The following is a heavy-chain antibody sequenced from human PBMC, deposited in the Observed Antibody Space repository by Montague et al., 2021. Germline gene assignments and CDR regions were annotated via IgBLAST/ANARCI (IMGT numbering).Heavy chain of an antibody. D-gene: IGHD3-10*01. CDR2: VYKRGDT. J-gene: IGHJ3*02. CDR1: GDSISSYEYY. Sequence: SETLSLTCSVSGDSISSYEYYWTWIRQPAGRGLEWIGRVYKRGDTNTNPSLSSRLTLSVDTSKNHFSLTLTSVTAADTAVYFCARDSPVVEPWVGEHKGAFDIWGQGTMVTVSS. CDR3: ARDSPVVEPWVGEHKGAFDI. V-gene: IGHV4-4*07.